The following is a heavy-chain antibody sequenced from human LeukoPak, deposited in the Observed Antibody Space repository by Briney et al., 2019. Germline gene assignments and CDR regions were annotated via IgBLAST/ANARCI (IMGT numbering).Heavy chain of an antibody. CDR3: ARDRDLIGVTTTRLDY. Sequence: ASVKVSCKASGYVFNLFGFSWVRQAPGQGLEWMGWISGYNGDTKYAQKIQGRVNLTTDSSASTAYMELRTLRSDDTAIYYCARDRDLIGVTTTRLDYWGQGTLVTVSS. CDR2: ISGYNGDT. D-gene: IGHD6-19*01. J-gene: IGHJ4*02. V-gene: IGHV1-18*04. CDR1: GYVFNLFG.